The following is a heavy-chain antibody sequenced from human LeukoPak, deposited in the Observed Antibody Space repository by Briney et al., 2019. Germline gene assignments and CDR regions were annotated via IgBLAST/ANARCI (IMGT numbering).Heavy chain of an antibody. CDR1: GYTFTSYY. CDR3: ARTYYYDSSGPNGAFDI. V-gene: IGHV1-46*01. Sequence: ASVKVSCKASGYTFTSYYMHWVRQAPGQGLEWMGIINPSGGSTSYAQKFQGRVTMTRDMSTSTVYMELSSLRSEDTAVYYCARTYYYDSSGPNGAFDIWGQGTMVTVSS. D-gene: IGHD3-22*01. CDR2: INPSGGST. J-gene: IGHJ3*02.